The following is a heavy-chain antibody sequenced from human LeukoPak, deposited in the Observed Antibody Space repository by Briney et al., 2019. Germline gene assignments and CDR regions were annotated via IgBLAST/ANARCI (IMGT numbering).Heavy chain of an antibody. D-gene: IGHD6-19*01. CDR2: IYYSGST. J-gene: IGHJ4*02. CDR3: ASPIAVAGTGFDY. Sequence: PSETLSLTCTVSGGSISSSSYYWGWIRQPPGKGLEWIGRIYYSGSTYYNPSLKSRVTISVDTSKNQFSLKLSSVTAADTAVYYCASPIAVAGTGFDYWGQGTLVTVSS. V-gene: IGHV4-39*01. CDR1: GGSISSSSYY.